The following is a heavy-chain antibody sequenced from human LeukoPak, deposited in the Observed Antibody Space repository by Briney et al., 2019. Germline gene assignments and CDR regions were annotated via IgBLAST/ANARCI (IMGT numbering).Heavy chain of an antibody. Sequence: SETLSLTCTVSSDSLNSYHWAWIRQAAGKRLEWVGRVHVSGSTNYNPSLRSRVAISLDKSKNQFSLRLSSLTVADTAVYYCARDDSSRDDSGAYHYWGQGILVTVSS. CDR2: VHVSGST. D-gene: IGHD3-22*01. V-gene: IGHV4-4*07. CDR3: ARDDSSRDDSGAYHY. CDR1: SDSLNSYH. J-gene: IGHJ4*02.